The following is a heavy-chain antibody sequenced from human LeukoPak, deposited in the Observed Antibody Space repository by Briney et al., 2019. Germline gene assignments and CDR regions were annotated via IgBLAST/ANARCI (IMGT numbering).Heavy chain of an antibody. CDR3: AKGVNYFVLEY. CDR2: LSPSGGIT. V-gene: IGHV3-23*01. Sequence: GGSLRLSCAASGFTFSSYAMHWVRQAPGKGLEWVSALSPSGGITYYEDSVKGRFTISRDNSKNTLYLQMNSLRAEDTAVYYCAKGVNYFVLEYWGQGTLVTISS. CDR1: GFTFSSYA. J-gene: IGHJ4*02. D-gene: IGHD3-10*02.